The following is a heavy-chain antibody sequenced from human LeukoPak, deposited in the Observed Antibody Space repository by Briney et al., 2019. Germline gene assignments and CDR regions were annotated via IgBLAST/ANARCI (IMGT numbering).Heavy chain of an antibody. Sequence: SETLSLTCTVSGGSISSYYWSWIRQPPGKGLEWIGYIYYSGSTNYNPSLKSRVTISADTSKNQFSLKLSSVTAADTAVYYCARGSSRMATILDYWGQGTLVTVSS. CDR3: ARGSSRMATILDY. V-gene: IGHV4-59*01. CDR2: IYYSGST. D-gene: IGHD5-24*01. J-gene: IGHJ4*02. CDR1: GGSISSYY.